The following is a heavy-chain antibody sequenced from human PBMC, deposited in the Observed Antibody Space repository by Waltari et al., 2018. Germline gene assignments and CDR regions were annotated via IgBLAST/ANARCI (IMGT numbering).Heavy chain of an antibody. CDR2: IYYSGST. D-gene: IGHD2-2*01. J-gene: IGHJ4*02. Sequence: QLQLQESGPGLVKPSETLSLTCTVSGGSISSSSYYWGWIRHPPGKGLEWIGSIYYSGSTYYNPSLKSRVTISVDTSKNQFSLKLSSVTAADTAVYYCARDLGVGGMPDNFDYWGQGTLVTVSS. CDR3: ARDLGVGGMPDNFDY. CDR1: GGSISSSSYY. V-gene: IGHV4-39*07.